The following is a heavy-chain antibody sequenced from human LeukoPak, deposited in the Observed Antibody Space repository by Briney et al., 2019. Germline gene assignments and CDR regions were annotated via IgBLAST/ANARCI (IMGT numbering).Heavy chain of an antibody. J-gene: IGHJ4*02. D-gene: IGHD6-19*01. CDR1: GFTFDDYA. V-gene: IGHV3-9*01. Sequence: QPGGSLRLSCAASGFTFDDYAMHWVRQAPGKGLEWVSGVNWNSDRKGYAGSVKGRFTVSRDNARKYVFLQMNSLRVEDTAMYYCAKGKSGWFSGADYRGQGTLVTVSS. CDR2: VNWNSDRK. CDR3: AKGKSGWFSGADY.